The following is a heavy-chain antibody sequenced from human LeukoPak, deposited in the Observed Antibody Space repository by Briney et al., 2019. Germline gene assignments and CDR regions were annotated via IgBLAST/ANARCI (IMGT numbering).Heavy chain of an antibody. V-gene: IGHV1-24*01. Sequence: ASVKASCKVSGYTLTELSMHWVRQAPGKGLEWMGGFDPEDGETIYAQKFQGRVTMTEDTSTDTAYMELSSLRSEDTAVYYCATAPPSVRYDSSGYIYWGQGTLVTVSS. CDR1: GYTLTELS. CDR2: FDPEDGET. CDR3: ATAPPSVRYDSSGYIY. J-gene: IGHJ4*02. D-gene: IGHD3-22*01.